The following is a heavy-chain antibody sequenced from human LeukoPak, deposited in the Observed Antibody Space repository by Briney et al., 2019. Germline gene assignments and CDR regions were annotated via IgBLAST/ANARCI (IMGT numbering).Heavy chain of an antibody. CDR3: ARPYCSGGSCYSGDY. CDR2: ISSSSSYI. Sequence: GGSLRLSCAASGFTFSSYSMNWVRQAPGKGLEWVSSISSSSSYIYYADSVKGRFTISRDNAKSSLYLQTNSLRAEDTAVYYCARPYCSGGSCYSGDYWGQGTLVTVSS. V-gene: IGHV3-21*01. CDR1: GFTFSSYS. D-gene: IGHD2-15*01. J-gene: IGHJ4*02.